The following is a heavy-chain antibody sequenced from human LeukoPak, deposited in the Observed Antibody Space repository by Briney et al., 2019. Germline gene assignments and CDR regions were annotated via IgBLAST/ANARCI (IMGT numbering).Heavy chain of an antibody. J-gene: IGHJ3*02. CDR1: GFTFDDYA. CDR2: ISWNSGSI. D-gene: IGHD2-2*01. Sequence: GGSLRLSCAASGFTFDDYAMHWVRQAPGKGLEWVSGISWNSGSIGYADSVKGRFTISRDNAKDSRYLQMNSLRAEDMALYYCAKANLTGAYADAFDIWGQGTMVTVSS. CDR3: AKANLTGAYADAFDI. V-gene: IGHV3-9*03.